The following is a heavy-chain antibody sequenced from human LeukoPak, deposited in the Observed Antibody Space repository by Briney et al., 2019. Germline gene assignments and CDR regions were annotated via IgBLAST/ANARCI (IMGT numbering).Heavy chain of an antibody. J-gene: IGHJ4*02. CDR2: ITGGSSYI. CDR3: ARDPSLNPDYGVYSAN. D-gene: IGHD4-17*01. Sequence: GGSLRLSCATAGFSFNRYSLIWVRQAPGKGLEWVASITGGSSYIYYADSVKGRFTISRDNAKKSLYLRMSSLRVEDTAVYYCARDPSLNPDYGVYSANWGQGTLVTVSS. V-gene: IGHV3-21*01. CDR1: GFSFNRYS.